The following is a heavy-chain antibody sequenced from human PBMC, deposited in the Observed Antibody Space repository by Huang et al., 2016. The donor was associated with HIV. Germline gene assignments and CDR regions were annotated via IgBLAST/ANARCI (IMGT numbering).Heavy chain of an antibody. V-gene: IGHV1-3*01. CDR1: GFNFLTYA. D-gene: IGHD6-19*01. J-gene: IGHJ5*02. Sequence: QVQLVQSGAEVEKPGASVNLSCKDSGFNFLTYAFHWGRQAPGQRLEWMGWINCDGLTKYSAKCQGRVTITRDRSASTVYVDFKSLTYEDTAVYYCARDKEAGTPFFDPWGQGTLVTVSS. CDR2: INCDGLT. CDR3: ARDKEAGTPFFDP.